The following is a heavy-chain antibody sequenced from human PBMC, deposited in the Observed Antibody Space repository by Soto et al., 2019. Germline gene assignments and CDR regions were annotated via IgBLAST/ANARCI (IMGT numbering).Heavy chain of an antibody. CDR3: ASGNYYDSSGYYFDY. CDR1: GGSISSGDYY. V-gene: IGHV4-30-4*01. J-gene: IGHJ4*02. D-gene: IGHD3-22*01. Sequence: SETLSLTCTVSGGSISSGDYYWSWIRQPPGKGLEWIGYIYYSGSTYYNPSLKSRVTISVDTSKNQFSLKLSSVTAADTAVYYCASGNYYDSSGYYFDYWGQGTLVTVSS. CDR2: IYYSGST.